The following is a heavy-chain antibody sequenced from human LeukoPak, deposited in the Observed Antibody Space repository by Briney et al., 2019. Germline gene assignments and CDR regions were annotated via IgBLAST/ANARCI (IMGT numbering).Heavy chain of an antibody. CDR1: GYTFTSYG. CDR3: ARDRVRGAIYYYYYGMDV. V-gene: IGHV1-18*01. CDR2: ISAYNGNT. D-gene: IGHD3-10*01. Sequence: ASVKVSCTASGYTFTSYGISWVRQAPGQGLEWMGWISAYNGNTNYAQKLQGRVTMTTDTSTSTAYMELRSLRSDDTAVYYCARDRVRGAIYYYYYGMDVWGQGTTVTVSS. J-gene: IGHJ6*02.